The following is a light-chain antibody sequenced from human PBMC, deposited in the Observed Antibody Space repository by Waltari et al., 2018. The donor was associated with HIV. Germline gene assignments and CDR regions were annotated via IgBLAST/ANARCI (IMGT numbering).Light chain of an antibody. CDR3: SSYTSSSTLYV. CDR2: DVS. CDR1: SSDVGGYNY. V-gene: IGLV2-14*01. J-gene: IGLJ1*01. Sequence: QSALTQPASVSGSPGQSITISCTGTSSDVGGYNYFSWYQPHPGKAPKLMIYDVSNRPAGVSNRFSDSKAGNTASLTIYGLQTEDEDDYYCSSYTSSSTLYVFGTGTKVTVL.